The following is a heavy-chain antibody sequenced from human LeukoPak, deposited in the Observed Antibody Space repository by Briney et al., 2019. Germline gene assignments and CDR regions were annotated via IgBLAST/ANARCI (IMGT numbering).Heavy chain of an antibody. CDR3: AREDDDWGPNTLDV. CDR1: GFSVSSMY. J-gene: IGHJ3*01. Sequence: GGFLRLSCAASGFSVSSMYMNWVRQAPGKGLEWVSYIDSGSGNIYYRDSVKGRFTISRDNAQNSLYLQMDSLRDEDTAVYYCAREDDDWGPNTLDVWGQGTVVTVSS. D-gene: IGHD7-27*01. CDR2: IDSGSGNI. V-gene: IGHV3-48*02.